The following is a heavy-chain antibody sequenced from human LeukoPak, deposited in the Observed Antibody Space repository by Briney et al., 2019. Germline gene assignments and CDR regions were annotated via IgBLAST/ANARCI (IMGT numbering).Heavy chain of an antibody. Sequence: GGSLRLSCAASGFTVSSNYMSWVRQAPGKGLEWVSVIYSGGSTYYADSVKGRFTISRDNSKNTLYLQMNSLRAEDTAVYYCARVSFMLYGDPDYFDYWGQGTLVTVSS. V-gene: IGHV3-53*01. CDR3: ARVSFMLYGDPDYFDY. D-gene: IGHD2-8*01. J-gene: IGHJ4*02. CDR1: GFTVSSNY. CDR2: IYSGGST.